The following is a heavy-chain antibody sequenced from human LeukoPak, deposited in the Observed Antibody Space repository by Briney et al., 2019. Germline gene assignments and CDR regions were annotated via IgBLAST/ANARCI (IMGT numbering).Heavy chain of an antibody. J-gene: IGHJ4*02. CDR3: ARERPEIDY. CDR1: GFTFSSYE. D-gene: IGHD1-14*01. CDR2: LSSSGSTI. Sequence: GGSLRLSCAASGFTFSSYEMNWVRQAPGKGLEWVSYLSSSGSTIYYADSVKGRFTISRDNAKNSLYLQMKSLRAEDTAVYYCARERPEIDYWGQGTWSPSPQ. V-gene: IGHV3-48*03.